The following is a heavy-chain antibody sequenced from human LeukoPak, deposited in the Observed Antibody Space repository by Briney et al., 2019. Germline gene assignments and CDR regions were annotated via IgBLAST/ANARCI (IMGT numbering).Heavy chain of an antibody. CDR1: GGSFSGYY. Sequence: SETLSLTCAVYGGSFSGYYWSWIRQPPGKGLEWIGEINHSGSTNYNPSLKSRVTISVDTSKNQFSLKLSSVTAADTAVYYCARARGYYYYYMDVWGKGTTVTVSS. J-gene: IGHJ6*03. D-gene: IGHD3-10*01. V-gene: IGHV4-34*01. CDR3: ARARGYYYYYMDV. CDR2: INHSGST.